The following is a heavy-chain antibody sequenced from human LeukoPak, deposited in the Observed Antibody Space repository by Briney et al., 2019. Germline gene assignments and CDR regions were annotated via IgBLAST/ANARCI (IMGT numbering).Heavy chain of an antibody. CDR2: IFPDDFDT. D-gene: IGHD6-13*01. CDR1: GYSFTSYW. CDR3: ARLDPARIAAAGNSFDY. V-gene: IGHV5-51*01. Sequence: GESLKISCKGSGYSFTSYWIGWVRQMPGKGLECMGIIFPDDFDTRYSPSFQGQVVIAVDRSISTAYLQWSSLKASDTAIYYCARLDPARIAAAGNSFDYWGQGTLVTVSS. J-gene: IGHJ4*02.